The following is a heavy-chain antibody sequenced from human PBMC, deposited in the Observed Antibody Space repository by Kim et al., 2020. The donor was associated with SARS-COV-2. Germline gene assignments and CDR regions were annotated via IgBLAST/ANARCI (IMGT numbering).Heavy chain of an antibody. Sequence: SETLSLTCFLSGGSFSGYYWSWIRQSPGKGLEVIGEIDPSGSANYNPSLKSRFTISLDTSKNQFSLRLTSVTAADTAVYFCARVWDYWGQGTLVTVSS. CDR2: IDPSGSA. CDR3: ARVWDY. J-gene: IGHJ4*02. CDR1: GGSFSGYY. V-gene: IGHV4-34*01.